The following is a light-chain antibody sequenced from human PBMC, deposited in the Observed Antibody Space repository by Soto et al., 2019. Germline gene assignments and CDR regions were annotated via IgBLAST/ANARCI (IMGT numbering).Light chain of an antibody. CDR2: EVT. CDR3: SSYARNRDVL. CDR1: SSDVGGYNF. V-gene: IGLV2-8*01. Sequence: QSALTQPPSASGSPGQSVTISCTGTSSDVGGYNFVSWYQQHPGKAPKLMIYEVTKRPSGVPDRFSGSKSGNTASLTVSGLQDEDEADYYCSSYARNRDVLFGGGTKLTVL. J-gene: IGLJ2*01.